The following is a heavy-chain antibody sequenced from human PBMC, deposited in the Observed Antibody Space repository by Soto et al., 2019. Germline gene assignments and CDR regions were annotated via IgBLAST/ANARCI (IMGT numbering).Heavy chain of an antibody. CDR3: ARGGDSSGYLRLDY. J-gene: IGHJ4*02. CDR1: GGSNSSGGYS. D-gene: IGHD3-22*01. V-gene: IGHV4-30-2*01. Sequence: QLQLQESGSGLVKPSQTLSLTCAVTGGSNSSGGYSWSWIRQPPGKGLEWNGYIYHSGSTYYNPSLKSRVTISVDRSKSQFSLKLSSVTAADTVVYYCARGGDSSGYLRLDYWGQGTLVTVSS. CDR2: IYHSGST.